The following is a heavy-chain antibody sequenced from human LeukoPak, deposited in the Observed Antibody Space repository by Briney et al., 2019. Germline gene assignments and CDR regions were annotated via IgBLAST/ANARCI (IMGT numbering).Heavy chain of an antibody. D-gene: IGHD1-26*01. V-gene: IGHV4-59*01. J-gene: IGHJ4*02. CDR3: ATYRYSGSYIVNY. CDR2: IYYSGST. Sequence: SETLSLTCTVSGGSISSYYWSCIRQPPGKGLEWIGYIYYSGSTNYNPSLKSRVTISVDTSKNQFSLKLSSVTAADTAVYYCATYRYSGSYIVNYWGQGTLVTVSS. CDR1: GGSISSYY.